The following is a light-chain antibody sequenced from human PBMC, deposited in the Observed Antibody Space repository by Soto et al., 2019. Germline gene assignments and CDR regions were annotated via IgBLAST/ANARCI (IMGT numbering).Light chain of an antibody. CDR2: GAS. CDR1: QSVSSSY. J-gene: IGKJ1*01. V-gene: IGKV3-20*01. CDR3: QNYGSLTSST. Sequence: EIVLTQSPGTLSLSPGERVTLSCRASQSVSSSYLAWYQQKPGQAPRLIIYGASSRATGIPDRFSGSGSGTDFTLTISRLEPEDFAVYYCQNYGSLTSSTFGQGTKVEIK.